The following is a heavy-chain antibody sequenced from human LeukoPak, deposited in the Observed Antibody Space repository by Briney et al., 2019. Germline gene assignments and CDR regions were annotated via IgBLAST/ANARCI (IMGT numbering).Heavy chain of an antibody. CDR1: GGSISSYY. D-gene: IGHD4-23*01. CDR2: IYYSGST. J-gene: IGHJ2*01. V-gene: IGHV4-59*08. Sequence: SETLSLTCTVSGGSISSYYWSWIRQPPGKGLEWIGYIYYSGSTNYNPSLKSRVTISVDTSKNQFSLKLSSVTAADTAVYYCARLFPHDYGGNSGWYFDLWGRGTLVTVSS. CDR3: ARLFPHDYGGNSGWYFDL.